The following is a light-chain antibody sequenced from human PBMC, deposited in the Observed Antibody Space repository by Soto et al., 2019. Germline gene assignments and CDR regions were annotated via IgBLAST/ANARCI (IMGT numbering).Light chain of an antibody. CDR3: QQYGSSPRIFT. J-gene: IGKJ3*01. V-gene: IGKV3-20*01. CDR2: GAS. CDR1: QSVSSSY. Sequence: EIVLTQSPGTLSLSPGERATLSCRASQSVSSSYLAWYQQKPGQAPRLLIYGASSRATGIPDRFSGSGSGTDFTLTISRLEPEDFAVYYCQQYGSSPRIFTFWPGTKVDIK.